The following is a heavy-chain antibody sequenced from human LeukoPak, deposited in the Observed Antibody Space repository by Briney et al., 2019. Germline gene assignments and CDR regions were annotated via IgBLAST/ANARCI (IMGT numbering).Heavy chain of an antibody. Sequence: SETLSLTCTVSGGSISSSSYYWGWIRQPPGKGLEWIGSIYYSGSTYYNPSLKSRVTISVDTSKNQFSLKLSSVTAADTAVYYCARGQWETSFDYWGQGTLVTVSS. D-gene: IGHD1-26*01. CDR1: GGSISSSSYY. CDR2: IYYSGST. J-gene: IGHJ4*02. V-gene: IGHV4-39*01. CDR3: ARGQWETSFDY.